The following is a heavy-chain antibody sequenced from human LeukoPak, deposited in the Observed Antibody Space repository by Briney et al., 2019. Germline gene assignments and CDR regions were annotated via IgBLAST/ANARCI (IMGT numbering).Heavy chain of an antibody. CDR1: GFTVSSNH. Sequence: PGGSLRLSCAASGFTVSSNHMSWVRQAPGKGLEWVSVIYSGGSTYYADSVKGRFTISRDNSKKTLYLQMNSLRAEDTAVYYCARDLTAYFDYWGQGTLVTVSS. J-gene: IGHJ4*02. CDR3: ARDLTAYFDY. D-gene: IGHD3-16*01. CDR2: IYSGGST. V-gene: IGHV3-66*01.